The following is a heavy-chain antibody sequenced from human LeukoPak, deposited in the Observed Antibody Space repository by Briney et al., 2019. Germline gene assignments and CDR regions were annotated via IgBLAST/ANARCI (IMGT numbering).Heavy chain of an antibody. CDR1: GFNVSSNY. V-gene: IGHV3-53*01. CDR3: ARDLRGPRPPAFDI. CDR2: IYSGGRT. Sequence: GGSLRLSCAASGFNVSSNYMSWVRQAPGKGLERVSVIYSGGRTYNADSVKGRFTMSRDNSKNTVYLQMNSLKAEDTAVYYCARDLRGPRPPAFDICGQGTTLTVSS. J-gene: IGHJ3*02. D-gene: IGHD6-6*01.